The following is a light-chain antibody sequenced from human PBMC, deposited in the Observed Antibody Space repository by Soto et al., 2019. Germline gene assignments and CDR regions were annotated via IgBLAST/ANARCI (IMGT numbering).Light chain of an antibody. CDR2: AAS. J-gene: IGKJ3*01. CDR3: QQSYSTPFT. Sequence: DIQMTQSPSSLSASVGDRVTITCRASQSISSYLNWYQQKPGKAPKLLIYAASSLQSVFPSRFSGSGSGTDFILTISSLQPEDFATYYCQQSYSTPFTFGPGTKVDIK. CDR1: QSISSY. V-gene: IGKV1-39*01.